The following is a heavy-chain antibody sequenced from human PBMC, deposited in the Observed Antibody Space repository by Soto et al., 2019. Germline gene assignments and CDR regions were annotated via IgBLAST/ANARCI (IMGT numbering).Heavy chain of an antibody. CDR2: TRNKANSYTT. V-gene: IGHV3-72*01. D-gene: IGHD3-10*01. CDR3: ARGALMVRGWIYYYGMDV. J-gene: IGHJ6*02. CDR1: GFTFSDHY. Sequence: GGSLRLSCAASGFTFSDHYMDWVRQAPGKGLEWVGRTRNKANSYTTEYAASVKGRFTISRDDSKNSLYLQMNSLKTEDTAVYYCARGALMVRGWIYYYGMDVWGQGTTVTVS.